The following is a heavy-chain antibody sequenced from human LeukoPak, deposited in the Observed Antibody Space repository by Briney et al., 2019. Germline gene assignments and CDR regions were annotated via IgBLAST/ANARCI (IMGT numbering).Heavy chain of an antibody. D-gene: IGHD6-13*01. J-gene: IGHJ4*02. Sequence: SQTLSLTCAVSGGSISSGGYSWSWIRQPPGKGLEWIGYIYHSGSTYYNPSLKSRVTISVDRSRNQFSLKLSSVTAADTAVYYCARLVAATGNFDYWGQGTLVTVSS. CDR3: ARLVAATGNFDY. V-gene: IGHV4-30-2*01. CDR1: GGSISSGGYS. CDR2: IYHSGST.